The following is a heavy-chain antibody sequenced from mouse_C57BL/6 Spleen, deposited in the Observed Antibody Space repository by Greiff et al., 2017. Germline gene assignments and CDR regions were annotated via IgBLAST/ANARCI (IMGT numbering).Heavy chain of an antibody. CDR3: TRDCSSWYFDV. V-gene: IGHV1-5*01. CDR2: IYPGNSDT. J-gene: IGHJ1*03. CDR1: GYTFTSYW. D-gene: IGHD1-1*01. Sequence: EVQLQQSGTVLARPGASVKMSCKTSGYTFTSYWMHWVKQRPGQGLEWIGAIYPGNSDTSYTQKFKGKAKLTAVTSDSTAYMTLNSLTNEYAAVYYCTRDCSSWYFDVWGTGTPVTVSA.